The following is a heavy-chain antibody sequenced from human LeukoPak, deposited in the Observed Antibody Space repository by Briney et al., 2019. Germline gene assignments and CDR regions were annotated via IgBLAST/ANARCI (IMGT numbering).Heavy chain of an antibody. CDR3: AKYGKSGWSIDN. CDR2: IYHTGAT. J-gene: IGHJ4*02. CDR1: GGSIGCDY. Sequence: PSETLSLTCTVSGGSIGCDYWTWIRQPPGKGLQYIGYIYHTGATNYNPSLKSRVTMSVDTSKNQFSLKLNSVTAADTAVYFCAKYGKSGWSIDNWGQGTLVTVSS. V-gene: IGHV4-59*08. D-gene: IGHD6-19*01.